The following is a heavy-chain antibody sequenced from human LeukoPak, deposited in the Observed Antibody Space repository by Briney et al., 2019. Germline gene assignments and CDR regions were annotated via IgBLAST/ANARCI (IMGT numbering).Heavy chain of an antibody. CDR1: GYTFTSYY. Sequence: ASVKVSCKASGYTFTSYYMHWVRQAPGQGLEWMGIINPSGGSTSYAQKFQGRVTMTRDMSTSTVYMELSSLRSEDTAVYYCAREMEGELWFGELLSPHYYMDVWGKGTTVTVSS. CDR3: AREMEGELWFGELLSPHYYMDV. J-gene: IGHJ6*03. CDR2: INPSGGST. D-gene: IGHD3-10*01. V-gene: IGHV1-46*01.